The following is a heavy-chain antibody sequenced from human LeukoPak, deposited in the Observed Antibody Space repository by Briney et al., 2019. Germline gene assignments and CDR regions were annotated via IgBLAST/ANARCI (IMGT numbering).Heavy chain of an antibody. CDR3: AKPHLSVVDTPYFDD. D-gene: IGHD5-18*01. CDR1: GFTFDDYA. Sequence: GGSLRLSCAASGFTFDDYAMHWVRQAPGKGLEWDSLISWNGISTYYADSVKGRFTISRDNNKNSLYLQMNSLRAEDTALYYCAKPHLSVVDTPYFDDWGQGTLVTVSS. V-gene: IGHV3-43D*03. J-gene: IGHJ4*02. CDR2: ISWNGIST.